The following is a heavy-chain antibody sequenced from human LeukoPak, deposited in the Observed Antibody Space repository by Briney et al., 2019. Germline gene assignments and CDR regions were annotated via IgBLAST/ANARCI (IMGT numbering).Heavy chain of an antibody. CDR3: ARSGYYSYGMDV. D-gene: IGHD3-3*01. V-gene: IGHV4-30-2*01. CDR2: IYHSGST. Sequence: SETLSLTCAVSGGSISSGGYSWSWIRQPPGKGLEWIGYIYHSGSTYYNPSLKSRVTISVDRSKNQFSLKLSSVTAADTAVYYCARSGYYSYGMDVWGQGTRSPSP. CDR1: GGSISSGGYS. J-gene: IGHJ6*02.